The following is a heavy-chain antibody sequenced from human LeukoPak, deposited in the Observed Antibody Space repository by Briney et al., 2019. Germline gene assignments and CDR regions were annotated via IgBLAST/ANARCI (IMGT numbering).Heavy chain of an antibody. CDR2: ISGSGGST. J-gene: IGHJ4*02. V-gene: IGHV3-23*01. Sequence: PGGSLRLSCAASGFTFSSYAMSWVRQAPGKGLEWVSAISGSGGSTYYADSVKGRFTISRDNAKNSLYLQMNSLRDEDTAVYYCARDGSYSGSLDYWGQGTLVTVSS. CDR1: GFTFSSYA. D-gene: IGHD1-26*01. CDR3: ARDGSYSGSLDY.